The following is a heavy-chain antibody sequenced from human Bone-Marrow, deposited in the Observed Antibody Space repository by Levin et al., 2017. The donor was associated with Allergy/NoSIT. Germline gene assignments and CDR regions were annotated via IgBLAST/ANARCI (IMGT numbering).Heavy chain of an antibody. J-gene: IGHJ3*02. D-gene: IGHD4-17*01. V-gene: IGHV3-74*01. CDR3: ARDDYASI. Sequence: GESLKISCAASGFTFSSYWMHWVRQAPGKGLVWVSRIKSDGSSTSYADSVKGRFTISRDNAKNTLYLQMNSLRAEDTALYYCARDDYASIWGQGTMVTVSS. CDR1: GFTFSSYW. CDR2: IKSDGSST.